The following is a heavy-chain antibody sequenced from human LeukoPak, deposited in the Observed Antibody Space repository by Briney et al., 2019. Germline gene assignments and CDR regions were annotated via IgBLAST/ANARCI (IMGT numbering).Heavy chain of an antibody. Sequence: PGGSLRLSCAASGFTFSDYYMSWIRQAPGKGLEWVSYISSSGSTIYYADSVKGRFTISRDNAKNSLYLQMNSLRAEDTAVYYCARVIEYSGWYPEKNNWFDPWGQGTLVTVSS. CDR3: ARVIEYSGWYPEKNNWFDP. V-gene: IGHV3-11*01. CDR2: ISSSGSTI. CDR1: GFTFSDYY. D-gene: IGHD6-19*01. J-gene: IGHJ5*02.